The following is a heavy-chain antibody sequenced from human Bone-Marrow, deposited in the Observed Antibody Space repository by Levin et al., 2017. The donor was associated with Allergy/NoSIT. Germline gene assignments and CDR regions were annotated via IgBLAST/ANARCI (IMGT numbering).Heavy chain of an antibody. CDR3: ASLRYSSGWYPDDY. D-gene: IGHD6-19*01. CDR1: GYTFTSYG. CDR2: ISAYNGNT. Sequence: GESLKISCKASGYTFTSYGISWVRQAPGQGLEWMGWISAYNGNTNYAQKLQGRVTVTTDTSTSTAYMELRSLRSDDTAVYYCASLRYSSGWYPDDYWGQGTLVTVSS. V-gene: IGHV1-18*01. J-gene: IGHJ4*02.